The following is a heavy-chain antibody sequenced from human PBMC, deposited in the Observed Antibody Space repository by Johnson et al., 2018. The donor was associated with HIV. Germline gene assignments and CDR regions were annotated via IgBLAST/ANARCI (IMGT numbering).Heavy chain of an antibody. J-gene: IGHJ3*02. CDR3: AKDIVYGVYGSQGAFHI. D-gene: IGHD4-17*01. V-gene: IGHV3-9*01. CDR2: ISWNSGSI. Sequence: VQLVESGGGLVQPGGSLRLSCGASAFTFSSNDMKWVRQAPGKGLEWVSGISWNSGSIDYADSVKGRFSISRDNPKKSLYLQMNGLRPEDTGIYYCAKDIVYGVYGSQGAFHIWGRGTMVKVSS. CDR1: AFTFSSND.